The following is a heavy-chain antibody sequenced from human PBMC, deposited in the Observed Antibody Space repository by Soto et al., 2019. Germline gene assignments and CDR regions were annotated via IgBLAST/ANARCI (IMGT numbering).Heavy chain of an antibody. V-gene: IGHV4-4*07. Sequence: SETLSLTCTVSGGSISSYYWSWIRQPAGKGLEWIGRIYTSGSTNYNPSLKSRVTMSVDTSKNQFSLKLSSVTAADTAVYYCARERSAPVNYYGMDVWGQGTTVTVSS. J-gene: IGHJ6*02. CDR2: IYTSGST. D-gene: IGHD1-26*01. CDR3: ARERSAPVNYYGMDV. CDR1: GGSISSYY.